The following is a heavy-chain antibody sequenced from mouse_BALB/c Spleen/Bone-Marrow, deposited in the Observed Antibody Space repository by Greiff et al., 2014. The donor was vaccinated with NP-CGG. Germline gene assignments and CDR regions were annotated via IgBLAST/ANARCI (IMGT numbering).Heavy chain of an antibody. J-gene: IGHJ4*01. D-gene: IGHD4-1*01. CDR2: IYPSDSYT. CDR3: TRSGTLGAMDY. V-gene: IGHV1-69*02. CDR1: GYTFTNYW. Sequence: LQESGAELVRPGASVKLSCRASGYTFTNYWINWVKQRPGQGLEWIGNIYPSDSYTNYNQKFKDKATLTVDKSSSTAYMQLSSPTSEDSAVYYCTRSGTLGAMDYWGQGTSVTVSS.